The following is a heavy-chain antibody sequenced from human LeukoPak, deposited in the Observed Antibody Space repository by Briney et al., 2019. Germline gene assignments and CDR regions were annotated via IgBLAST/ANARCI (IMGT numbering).Heavy chain of an antibody. J-gene: IGHJ5*02. V-gene: IGHV1-46*01. CDR1: GYTFTSYF. D-gene: IGHD1-26*01. CDR3: ARAVGPRGGNWFDP. CDR2: VNPSSGST. Sequence: ASVKVSCKASGYTFTSYFMHWVRQAPGQGLEWMGVVNPSSGSTTYSQKFQGRVTMTRDTSTSTVYMDLSSLRSEDTAMYYCARAVGPRGGNWFDPWGQGTLVTVSS.